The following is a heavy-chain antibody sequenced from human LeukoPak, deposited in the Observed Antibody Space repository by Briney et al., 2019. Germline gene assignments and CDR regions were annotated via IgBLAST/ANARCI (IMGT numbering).Heavy chain of an antibody. CDR2: ISSNGGST. J-gene: IGHJ4*02. CDR1: GFTFSSYA. V-gene: IGHV3-64D*06. D-gene: IGHD3-10*01. Sequence: SGGSLRLSCSASGFTFSSYAMHWVRQAPGKGLEYVSAISSNGGSTYYADSVKGRFTISRDNSKNTLYLQMSSLRAEDTAVYYCVKASRPYGSGRYYFDYWGQGTLVTVSP. CDR3: VKASRPYGSGRYYFDY.